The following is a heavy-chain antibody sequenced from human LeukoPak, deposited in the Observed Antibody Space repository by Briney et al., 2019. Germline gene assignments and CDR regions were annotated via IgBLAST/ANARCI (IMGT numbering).Heavy chain of an antibody. Sequence: GGSLRLSCVASGFTFSISSMSWVRQAPGKGLEWVSGISWNSGSIGYADSVKGRFTISRDNAKNSLYLQMNSLRAEDTALYYCAKYRGPYYDSSGYVYYFDYWGQGTLVTVSS. CDR3: AKYRGPYYDSSGYVYYFDY. D-gene: IGHD3-22*01. CDR1: GFTFSISS. CDR2: ISWNSGSI. J-gene: IGHJ4*02. V-gene: IGHV3-9*01.